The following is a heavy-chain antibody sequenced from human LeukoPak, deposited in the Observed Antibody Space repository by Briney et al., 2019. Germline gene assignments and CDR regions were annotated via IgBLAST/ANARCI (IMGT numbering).Heavy chain of an antibody. CDR2: ISGSGGST. V-gene: IGHV3-23*01. J-gene: IGHJ4*02. CDR1: GFSVSSNY. D-gene: IGHD1-7*01. Sequence: GGSLRLSCAASGFSVSSNYMSWVRQAPGKGLEWVSAISGSGGSTYYADSVKGRFTISRDNSKNTLYLQMNSLRAEDTAVYYCATLGGNRNYYYFDYWGQGTLVTVSS. CDR3: ATLGGNRNYYYFDY.